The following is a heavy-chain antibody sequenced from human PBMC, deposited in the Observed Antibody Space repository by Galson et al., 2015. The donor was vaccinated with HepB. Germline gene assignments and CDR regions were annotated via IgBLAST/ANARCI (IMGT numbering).Heavy chain of an antibody. D-gene: IGHD3-3*01. CDR1: GFTFSSYS. CDR2: ISSSSSYI. V-gene: IGHV3-21*01. CDR3: ARDMDDFWSGYYLPRNPDY. Sequence: SLRLSCAASGFTFSSYSMNWVRQAPGKGLEWVSSISSSSSYIYYADSVKGRFTISRDNAKNSLYLQMNSLRAEDTAVYYCARDMDDFWSGYYLPRNPDYWGQGTLVTVSS. J-gene: IGHJ4*02.